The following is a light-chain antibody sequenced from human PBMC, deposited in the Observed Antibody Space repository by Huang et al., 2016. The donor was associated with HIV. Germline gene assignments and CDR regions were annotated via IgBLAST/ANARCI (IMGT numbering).Light chain of an antibody. CDR3: QQYNKWPRT. J-gene: IGKJ1*01. Sequence: EIVMTQSPATLSVSPGERATLSCRASQSVSSNLALCQQKPGQAPRLLIYGDATRSTGIPARFIGSGSGTEFTLTISSLQSEDCAVYYCQQYNKWPRTFGQGTKVEIK. V-gene: IGKV3-15*01. CDR1: QSVSSN. CDR2: GDA.